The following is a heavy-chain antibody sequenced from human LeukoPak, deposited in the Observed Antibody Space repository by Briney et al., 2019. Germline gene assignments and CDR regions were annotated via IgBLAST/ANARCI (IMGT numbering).Heavy chain of an antibody. CDR3: ARGASDYVLDY. J-gene: IGHJ4*02. CDR1: GFTVSSNY. Sequence: PGGSLRLSCAASGFTVSSNYMSWVRQAPGKGLKWVSVIYSGGSTYYADSVKGRFTISRDNSKNTLYLQMNSLRAEDTAVYYCARGASDYVLDYWGQGTLVTVSS. CDR2: IYSGGST. D-gene: IGHD5-12*01. V-gene: IGHV3-53*01.